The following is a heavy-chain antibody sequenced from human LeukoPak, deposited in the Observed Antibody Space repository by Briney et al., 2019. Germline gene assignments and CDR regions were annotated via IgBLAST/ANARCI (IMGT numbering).Heavy chain of an antibody. CDR1: GDSFSSSSDC. J-gene: IGHJ5*02. V-gene: IGHV4-39*07. CDR2: VYYSGST. CDR3: ARPYYYDSRIDP. D-gene: IGHD3-22*01. Sequence: PSETLSLTCTVSGDSFSSSSDCWGWIRQPPGEGLEWIGTVYYSGSTYYNPSLKSRVTILVDTSKNQFSLKLSSVTAADTAVYYCARPYYYDSRIDPWGQGILVTVSS.